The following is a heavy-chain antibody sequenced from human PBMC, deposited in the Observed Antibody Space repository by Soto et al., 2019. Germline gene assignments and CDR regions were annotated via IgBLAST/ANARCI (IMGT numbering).Heavy chain of an antibody. Sequence: EVQLLESGGGSVKPGGSLRLSCAASGFNFNTQSMSWVRQAPGMGLEWVSAISWSGGSTYYADSVKGRFAISRDNSKNTLYLQINSLRADDTAVYYCAKPDGATYNFRYWGQGALVIVSA. J-gene: IGHJ4*01. CDR1: GFNFNTQS. D-gene: IGHD1-1*01. CDR3: AKPDGATYNFRY. V-gene: IGHV3-23*01. CDR2: ISWSGGST.